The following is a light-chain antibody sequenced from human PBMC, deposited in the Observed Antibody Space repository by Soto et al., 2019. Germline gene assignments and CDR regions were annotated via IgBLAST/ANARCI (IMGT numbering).Light chain of an antibody. CDR2: AAS. Sequence: DIQMTQSPSSLSASVGDRVTITCRASQSIINYLNWYQHQPGKAPRLLIYAASRLQSGVPSRFSGSGSATDFTLTISSLQPEDFATYYCQQSYSTPITFGGGTKVDIK. V-gene: IGKV1-39*01. CDR1: QSIINY. J-gene: IGKJ4*01. CDR3: QQSYSTPIT.